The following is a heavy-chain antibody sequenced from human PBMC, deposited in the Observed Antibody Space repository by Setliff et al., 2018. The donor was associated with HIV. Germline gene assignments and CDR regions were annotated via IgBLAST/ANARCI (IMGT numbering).Heavy chain of an antibody. J-gene: IGHJ5*02. CDR2: INHSGST. V-gene: IGHV4-34*01. D-gene: IGHD2-2*01. CDR1: GGSFSGYY. Sequence: SETLSLTCAVYGGSFSGYYWSWIRKTPGKGLEWIGEINHSGSTNYKPSLKSRVTISLDTSKNQFSLRLISVTAADTAVYYCAKVAVTGYCSTTSCQNWFDPWGQGTLVTVSS. CDR3: AKVAVTGYCSTTSCQNWFDP.